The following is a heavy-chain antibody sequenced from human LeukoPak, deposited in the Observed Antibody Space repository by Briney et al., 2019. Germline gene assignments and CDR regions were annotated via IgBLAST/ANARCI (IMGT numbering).Heavy chain of an antibody. CDR1: GYTFTGQF. V-gene: IGHV1-2*02. Sequence: ASVKVSCKASGYTFTGQFIHWLRQAPGQGLEWMGWIDPPSGAPHYAPKFQDRVTMTRDTSIATAYLEVHRLKSDDTAVYYCARSGFSTAFYWDFWGQGTLSSVSS. CDR2: IDPPSGAP. CDR3: ARSGFSTAFYWDF. J-gene: IGHJ4*02. D-gene: IGHD5-12*01.